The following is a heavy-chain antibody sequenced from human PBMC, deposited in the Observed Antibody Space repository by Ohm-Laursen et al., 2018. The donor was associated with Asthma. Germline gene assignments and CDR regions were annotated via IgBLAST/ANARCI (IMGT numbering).Heavy chain of an antibody. D-gene: IGHD1-26*01. Sequence: AASVKVSCKASGGTFSSYAISWVRQAPGQGLEWMGGIIPIFGTANYAQKFQGRVTITADESTSTAYMELSSLRSEDTAVYYCARDGGSYYGYWGQGTLVTVSS. J-gene: IGHJ4*02. CDR1: GGTFSSYA. V-gene: IGHV1-69*13. CDR3: ARDGGSYYGY. CDR2: IIPIFGTA.